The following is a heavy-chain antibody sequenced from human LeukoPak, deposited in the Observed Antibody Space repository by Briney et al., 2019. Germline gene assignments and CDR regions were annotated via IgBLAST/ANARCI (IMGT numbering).Heavy chain of an antibody. CDR3: ARGRRLLRYDY. CDR1: GGSFSGYY. Sequence: PSETLSLTCAVYGGSFSGYYWSWIRQPPGKGLEWIGEINHSGSTNYNPSLKSRVTISVDTSKNQFSLKLSSVTAADTAVYYCARGRRLLRYDYWGQGTLVTASS. CDR2: INHSGST. D-gene: IGHD4-17*01. J-gene: IGHJ4*02. V-gene: IGHV4-34*01.